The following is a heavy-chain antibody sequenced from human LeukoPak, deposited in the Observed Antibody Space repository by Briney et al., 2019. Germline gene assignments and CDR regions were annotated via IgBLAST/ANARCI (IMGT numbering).Heavy chain of an antibody. V-gene: IGHV4-4*07. CDR3: ARDHTSPPHSSLDY. J-gene: IGHJ4*02. D-gene: IGHD5-18*01. CDR2: IYTSGST. CDR1: GGPISSYY. Sequence: PSETLSLTCTVSGGPISSYYWSWIRQPAGKGLEWIGRIYTSGSTNYNPSLKSRVTMSVDTSKNQFSLKLSSVTAADTAVYYCARDHTSPPHSSLDYWGQGTLVTVSS.